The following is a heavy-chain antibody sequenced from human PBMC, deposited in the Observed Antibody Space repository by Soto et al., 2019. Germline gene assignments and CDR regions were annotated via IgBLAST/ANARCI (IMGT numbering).Heavy chain of an antibody. V-gene: IGHV4-34*01. Sequence: SETLSLTCAVYGGSFSGYYWSWIRQPPGKGLEWIGEINHSGSTNYNPSLKSRVTISVDTSKNQFSLKLSSVTAADTAVYYCARGRNYDFWSGYYHYYYYYMDVWGKGTTVTVSS. J-gene: IGHJ6*03. CDR2: INHSGST. CDR3: ARGRNYDFWSGYYHYYYYYMDV. CDR1: GGSFSGYY. D-gene: IGHD3-3*01.